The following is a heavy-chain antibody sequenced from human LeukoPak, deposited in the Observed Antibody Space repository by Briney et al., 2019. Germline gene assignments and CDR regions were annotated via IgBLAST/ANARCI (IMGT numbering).Heavy chain of an antibody. D-gene: IGHD1-26*01. V-gene: IGHV3-21*01. Sequence: GGSLRLSCAASGFTFSSYWMSWVRQAPGKGLEWVSSITSSSTYIYYADSVKGRFTISRDNAENSLYLQMNSLRAEDTAVYYCARDLHSGSYEDAFDIWGQGTMVTVSS. CDR1: GFTFSSYW. CDR3: ARDLHSGSYEDAFDI. J-gene: IGHJ3*02. CDR2: ITSSSTYI.